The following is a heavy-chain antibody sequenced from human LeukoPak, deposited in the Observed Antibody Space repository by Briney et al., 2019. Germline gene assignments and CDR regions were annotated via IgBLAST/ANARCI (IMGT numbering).Heavy chain of an antibody. CDR2: INPNSGGT. J-gene: IGHJ4*02. V-gene: IGHV1-2*02. CDR3: AREYYDILTGYQTDY. D-gene: IGHD3-9*01. Sequence: ASVKVSCKASGYTFTGYYMHWVRQAPGQGLEWMGWINPNSGGTNYAQKFQGRVTMTRDTSISTAYMELSRLRSDDTAVYYCAREYYDILTGYQTDYWGQGTLVTVSS. CDR1: GYTFTGYY.